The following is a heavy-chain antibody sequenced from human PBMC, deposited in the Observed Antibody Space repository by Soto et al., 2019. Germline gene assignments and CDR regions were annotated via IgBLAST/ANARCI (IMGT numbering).Heavy chain of an antibody. J-gene: IGHJ4*01. CDR3: ARGEHDSRRVFDY. CDR1: GDSVSMNSAG. D-gene: IGHD3-22*01. V-gene: IGHV6-1*01. Sequence: LAPSGAITGDSVSMNSAGWSRIRQSPARGGEWLGRTYYRAKWYYEYAVSVRGRITINPDTSKNQYSLQLNSVTPEDTAVDFCARGEHDSRRVFDYWGQGTLVTVSS. CDR2: TYYRAKWYY.